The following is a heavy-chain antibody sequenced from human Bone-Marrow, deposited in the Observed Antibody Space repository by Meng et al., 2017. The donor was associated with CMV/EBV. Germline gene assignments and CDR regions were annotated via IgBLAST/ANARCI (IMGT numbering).Heavy chain of an antibody. CDR2: VSDSGIV. CDR3: ATGIGTTRHYFDH. J-gene: IGHJ4*02. CDR1: RGSISDHF. V-gene: IGHV4-59*11. Sequence: SETLSLTCAVSRGSISDHFWSWIRQTPGTGLQWIGYVSDSGIVKYNPSLESRGTISRARSRNRCYLTLTSVTAAATAVYFCATGIGTTRHYFDHWGLGMSVTVSS. D-gene: IGHD1-1*01.